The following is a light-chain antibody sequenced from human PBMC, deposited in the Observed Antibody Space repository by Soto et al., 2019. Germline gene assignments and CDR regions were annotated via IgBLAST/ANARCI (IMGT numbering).Light chain of an antibody. CDR1: QSVSRN. Sequence: AAVSVYPGDEATLSCRASQSVSRNLAWYQQKPGQAPRLLIYGASIRATGIPDRFSGSGSGTEFTLTIGSLQSEDFAVYYCQQYKQCHSCTFGLSAKVHI. J-gene: IGKJ1*01. CDR3: QQYKQCHSCT. V-gene: IGKV3-15*01. CDR2: GAS.